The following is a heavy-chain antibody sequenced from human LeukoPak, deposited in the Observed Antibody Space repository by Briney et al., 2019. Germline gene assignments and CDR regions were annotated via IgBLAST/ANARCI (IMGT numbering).Heavy chain of an antibody. D-gene: IGHD1-26*01. Sequence: GGSLRLSCAASGFTFSSYSMNRVRQAPGKGLEWVSSISSSSSYIYYADSVKGRFTISRDNAKNSLYLQMNSLRAEDTAEYYCARDSYIVGATDYWGQGTLVTVSS. V-gene: IGHV3-21*01. CDR3: ARDSYIVGATDY. CDR2: ISSSSSYI. CDR1: GFTFSSYS. J-gene: IGHJ4*02.